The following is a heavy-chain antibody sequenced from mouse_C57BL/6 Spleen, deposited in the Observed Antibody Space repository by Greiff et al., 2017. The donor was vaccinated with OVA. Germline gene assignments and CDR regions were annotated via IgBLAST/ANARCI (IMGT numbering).Heavy chain of an antibody. CDR3: ARETTVANYFDY. CDR2: ISSGSSTI. J-gene: IGHJ2*01. V-gene: IGHV5-17*01. Sequence: DVMLVESGGGLVKPGGSLKLSCAASGFTFSDYGMHWVRQAPEKGLEWVAYISSGSSTIYYADTVKGRFTISRDNAKNTLFLQMTSLRSEDTAMYYCARETTVANYFDYWGQGTTLTVSS. CDR1: GFTFSDYG. D-gene: IGHD1-1*01.